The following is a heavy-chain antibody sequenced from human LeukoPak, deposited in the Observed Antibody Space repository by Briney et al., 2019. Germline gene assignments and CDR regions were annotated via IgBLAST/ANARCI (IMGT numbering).Heavy chain of an antibody. CDR3: AKSRGYSSSWDDAFDV. J-gene: IGHJ3*01. CDR1: GFTFNTYG. Sequence: AGGSLRLSCEVSGFTFNTYGMHWVRQAPGKGLEWVAFIRYDGTKKYYADSVRGRFTISRDTSKNTLYLQLNSLRADDTAIYYCAKSRGYSSSWDDAFDVWGQGTMVIVSS. D-gene: IGHD6-13*01. CDR2: IRYDGTKK. V-gene: IGHV3-30*02.